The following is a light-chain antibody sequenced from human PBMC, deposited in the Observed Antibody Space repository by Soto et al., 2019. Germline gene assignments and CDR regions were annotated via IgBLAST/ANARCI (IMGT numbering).Light chain of an antibody. Sequence: DIQMTQSPSSLSASVGDRVTITCRASQTISNFLNWYQQKPGKAPKLLIYAASRLQSGVPSRFSGSGSGTDFTLTISCLQPEDFATYFCQKSYSPPYTFGQGTKLESK. CDR3: QKSYSPPYT. J-gene: IGKJ2*01. V-gene: IGKV1-39*01. CDR2: AAS. CDR1: QTISNF.